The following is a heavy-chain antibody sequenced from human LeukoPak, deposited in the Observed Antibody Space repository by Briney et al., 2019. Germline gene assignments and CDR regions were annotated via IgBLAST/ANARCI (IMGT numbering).Heavy chain of an antibody. Sequence: SQTLSLTCAISGDSVSSNSAAWSWIRQSPSRCLEWLGRTYYRSKWYNNYAVSVKSRITINPDTSKNQFSLQLNSVTPEDTAVYYCARYSGAVAGTFDYWGQGTLVTVSS. CDR1: GDSVSSNSAA. J-gene: IGHJ4*02. CDR2: TYYRSKWYN. V-gene: IGHV6-1*01. D-gene: IGHD6-19*01. CDR3: ARYSGAVAGTFDY.